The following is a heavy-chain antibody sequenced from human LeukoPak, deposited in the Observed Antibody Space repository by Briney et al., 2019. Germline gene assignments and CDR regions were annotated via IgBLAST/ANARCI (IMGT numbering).Heavy chain of an antibody. J-gene: IGHJ4*02. Sequence: SETLSLTCTVSGGSISRSSYYWGWIRQPPGKGLEWIGSIYYSGSTYYNPSLKSRVTISVDTSKNQFSLKLSSVTAADTAVYYCATAGGDFWSGYQGFDYWGQGTLVTVSS. V-gene: IGHV4-39*07. CDR3: ATAGGDFWSGYQGFDY. D-gene: IGHD3-3*01. CDR2: IYYSGST. CDR1: GGSISRSSYY.